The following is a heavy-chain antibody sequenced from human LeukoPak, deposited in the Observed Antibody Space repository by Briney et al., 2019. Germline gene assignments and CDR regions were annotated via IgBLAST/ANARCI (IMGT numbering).Heavy chain of an antibody. D-gene: IGHD1-26*01. CDR3: AREYSGSYYRIDY. V-gene: IGHV1-18*01. CDR2: ISAYNGNT. CDR1: GYTFTSYG. J-gene: IGHJ4*02. Sequence: ASVKVSCKASGYTFTSYGISWVRQAPGQGLEWMGWISAYNGNTNYAQKLQGRVTMTTDTSTSTAYVELRSLRSDDTAVYYCAREYSGSYYRIDYWGQGTLVSVSS.